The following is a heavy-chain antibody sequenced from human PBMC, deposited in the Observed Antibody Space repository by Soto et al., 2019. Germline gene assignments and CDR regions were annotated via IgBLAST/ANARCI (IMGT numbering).Heavy chain of an antibody. CDR3: AKGLYSSSSFGWFDP. V-gene: IGHV3-9*01. J-gene: IGHJ5*02. D-gene: IGHD6-6*01. CDR2: IRGYIVTI. CDR1: GFTFDDFA. Sequence: GGSLRLSCAASGFTFDDFAMHWVRQAPGKGLEWVSGIRGYIVTIGYADSVKGRFTISRDNAKNSLYLQMNSLRAEDTAVYYCAKGLYSSSSFGWFDPWGQGTLVTVSS.